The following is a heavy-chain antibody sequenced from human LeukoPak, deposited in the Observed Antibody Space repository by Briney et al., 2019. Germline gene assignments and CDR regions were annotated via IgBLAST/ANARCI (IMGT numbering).Heavy chain of an antibody. D-gene: IGHD3-9*01. CDR1: GGSISSYY. J-gene: IGHJ6*03. V-gene: IGHV4-59*01. Sequence: SETLSLTCTVSGGSISSYYWSWIRQPPGKGLEWIGYIYYSGSTNYNPSLKSRVTISVDTSKNQFSLKLSSVTAADTAVYYCASSVYDILTGYRNYYYYYMDVWGKGTTVTVSS. CDR3: ASSVYDILTGYRNYYYYYMDV. CDR2: IYYSGST.